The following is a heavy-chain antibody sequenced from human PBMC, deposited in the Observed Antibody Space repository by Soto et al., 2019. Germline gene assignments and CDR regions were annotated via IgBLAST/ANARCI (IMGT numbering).Heavy chain of an antibody. D-gene: IGHD3-9*01. Sequence: GGSLRLSCAASGFTFSSYWMHWVRQAPGKGLVWVSRINSDGSSTSYADSVKGRFTISRDNAKNTLYLQMNSLRAEDTAVYYCARDLEGLRYLDWLSPPYGMDVWGQGTTVTVSS. V-gene: IGHV3-74*01. CDR3: ARDLEGLRYLDWLSPPYGMDV. CDR1: GFTFSSYW. J-gene: IGHJ6*02. CDR2: INSDGSST.